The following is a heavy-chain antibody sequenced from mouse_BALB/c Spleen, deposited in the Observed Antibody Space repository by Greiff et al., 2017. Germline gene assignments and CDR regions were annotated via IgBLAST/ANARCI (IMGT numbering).Heavy chain of an antibody. J-gene: IGHJ3*01. CDR2: IDPANGNT. CDR3: ARSGDYDSWFAY. Sequence: VQLQQSGAELVKPGASVKLSCTASGFNIKDTYMHWVKQRPEQGLEWIGRIDPANGNTKYDPKFQGKATITAATSSNTAYLQLSSLTSEDTAVYYCARSGDYDSWFAYWGQGTLVTVSA. D-gene: IGHD2-4*01. V-gene: IGHV14-3*02. CDR1: GFNIKDTY.